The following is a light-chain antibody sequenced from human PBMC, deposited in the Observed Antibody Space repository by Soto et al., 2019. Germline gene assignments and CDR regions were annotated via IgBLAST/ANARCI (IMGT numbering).Light chain of an antibody. CDR3: QQSYSTPLT. V-gene: IGKV1-39*01. J-gene: IGKJ4*01. Sequence: IQMTQSPSYVSASLGDRVTITLPANQSISSYLNWYQQKPGKAPKLLIYAASSLQSGVPSRFSGSGSGTDFTLTISSLQPEDFATYYCQQSYSTPLTFGGGTKVDIK. CDR2: AAS. CDR1: QSISSY.